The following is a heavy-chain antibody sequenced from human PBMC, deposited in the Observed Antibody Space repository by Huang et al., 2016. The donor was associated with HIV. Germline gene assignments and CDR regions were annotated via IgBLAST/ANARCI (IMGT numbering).Heavy chain of an antibody. Sequence: QVQLQESGPGLVKSSETLSLTCAVSGDSLKSNTYYWGWVRQPPGKGLEWLGNIYYNGKSSYSPSLTRGVTRAADASKNQFFLRLRSVTAADSAVYFCTRTGVAVVDDPEYRHHWGQGALVTVS. J-gene: IGHJ1*01. CDR2: IYYNGKS. CDR1: GDSLKSNTYY. V-gene: IGHV4-39*01. CDR3: TRTGVAVVDDPEYRHH. D-gene: IGHD3-22*01.